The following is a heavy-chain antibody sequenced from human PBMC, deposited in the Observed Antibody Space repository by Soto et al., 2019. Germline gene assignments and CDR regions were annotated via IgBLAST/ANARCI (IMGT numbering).Heavy chain of an antibody. CDR3: ARDNSAASGDY. Sequence: QVQLQESGPGLVKPSGTLSLTCDVSCSSISSGNWLSWVRQPPGKGLEWIGDIQHTGSTNYNPSPKSRVTMSIDKSKNQFSLMLGSVTDADTAVYYCARDNSAASGDYWGQGTLVTVSS. CDR1: CSSISSGNW. V-gene: IGHV4-4*02. J-gene: IGHJ4*02. CDR2: IQHTGST. D-gene: IGHD6-13*01.